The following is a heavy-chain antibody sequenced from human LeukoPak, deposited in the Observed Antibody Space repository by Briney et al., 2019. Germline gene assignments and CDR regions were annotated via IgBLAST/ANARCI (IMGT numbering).Heavy chain of an antibody. CDR3: ARGKIWSPVYLSH. CDR2: IYHSGST. CDR1: GGSISSGGYY. D-gene: IGHD3-10*01. V-gene: IGHV4-30-2*01. J-gene: IGHJ4*02. Sequence: RSSETLSHTCTVSGGSISSGGYYWSWIRQPPGKGLEWIGYIYHSGSTYYNPSLKSRVTISVDRSKNQFSLKLSSVTAADTAVYYCARGKIWSPVYLSHWGQGTLVTVSS.